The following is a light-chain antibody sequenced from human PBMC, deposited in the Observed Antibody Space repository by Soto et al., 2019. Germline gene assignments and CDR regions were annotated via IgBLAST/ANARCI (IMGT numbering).Light chain of an antibody. J-gene: IGLJ1*01. CDR1: SSDVGYYNL. Sequence: QSVLTQPAAVSGSTGQSITISCTGTSSDVGYYNLVSWYQQHPGKAPKLIIYEVNKRPSGFSNRFSGSKSGNTASLTISGLQAEDEADYYCCSYAGSPTHYVFGTGTTVTVL. CDR2: EVN. CDR3: CSYAGSPTHYV. V-gene: IGLV2-23*02.